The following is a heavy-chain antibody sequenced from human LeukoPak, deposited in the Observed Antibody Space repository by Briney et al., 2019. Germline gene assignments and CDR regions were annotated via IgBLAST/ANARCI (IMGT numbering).Heavy chain of an antibody. D-gene: IGHD3-16*01. V-gene: IGHV4-59*01. CDR3: ARAPVNMGDYYYYGMDV. Sequence: SETLSLTCTVSGGSISSYYWNWIRQPPGKGLDWIGYIYHSGSTNYNPSLRSRVTISVDTSKNQFSLKLSSVTAADTAVYYCARAPVNMGDYYYYGMDVWGQGTTVTVSS. CDR1: GGSISSYY. CDR2: IYHSGST. J-gene: IGHJ6*02.